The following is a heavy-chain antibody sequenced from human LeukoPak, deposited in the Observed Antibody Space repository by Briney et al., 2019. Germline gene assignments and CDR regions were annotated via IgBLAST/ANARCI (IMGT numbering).Heavy chain of an antibody. CDR3: AKGVAARPGYYFDY. D-gene: IGHD6-6*01. Sequence: GGSLRLSCAASGFTFSSYAMHWVRQAPGKGLEWVSAISGSGGSTYYADSVKGRFTISRDNSKNTLYLQMNSLRAEDTAVYYCAKGVAARPGYYFDYWGQGTLVTVSS. J-gene: IGHJ4*02. CDR2: ISGSGGST. CDR1: GFTFSSYA. V-gene: IGHV3-23*01.